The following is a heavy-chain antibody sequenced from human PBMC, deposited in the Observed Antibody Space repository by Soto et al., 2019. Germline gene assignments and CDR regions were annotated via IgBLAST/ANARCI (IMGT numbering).Heavy chain of an antibody. V-gene: IGHV3-30*18. Sequence: QVQLVESGGGVVQPGRSLRLSCAASGFTFSSYGMHWVRQAPGKGLEWVAVISYDGSNKYYADSVKGRFTISRDNSKNTLYLQMDSLRAEDTAVYYCAKDRDDYVDYRGPYYFGMDVWGQGTTGTVSS. D-gene: IGHD4-17*01. CDR1: GFTFSSYG. J-gene: IGHJ6*02. CDR3: AKDRDDYVDYRGPYYFGMDV. CDR2: ISYDGSNK.